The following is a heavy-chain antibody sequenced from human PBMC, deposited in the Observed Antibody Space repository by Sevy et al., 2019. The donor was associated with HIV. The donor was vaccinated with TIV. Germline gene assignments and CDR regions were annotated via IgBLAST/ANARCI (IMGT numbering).Heavy chain of an antibody. D-gene: IGHD3-10*01. CDR3: ARWSRNGSGSYSKAYYFDY. Sequence: GGSLRLSCAASGFTFSSYAMHWVRQAPGKGLEWVAVISYDGSNKYYADSVKVRFTISRDNSKNTLYLQMNSLRAEDTAVYYCARWSRNGSGSYSKAYYFDYWGQGTLVTVSS. CDR2: ISYDGSNK. CDR1: GFTFSSYA. J-gene: IGHJ4*02. V-gene: IGHV3-30-3*01.